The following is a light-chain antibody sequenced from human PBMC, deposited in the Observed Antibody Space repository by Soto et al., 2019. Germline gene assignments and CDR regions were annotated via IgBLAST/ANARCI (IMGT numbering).Light chain of an antibody. J-gene: IGKJ2*01. Sequence: DIQMTQSPSTLSASVGDRVTITCRASQSITSWLAWYQQKPGKAPKLLVYQASSLESGVPSRFSGSGSGTEFTLTLSSLQTDDFATYYCQQYKSDPYTFGPGTKLEIK. V-gene: IGKV1-5*03. CDR2: QAS. CDR1: QSITSW. CDR3: QQYKSDPYT.